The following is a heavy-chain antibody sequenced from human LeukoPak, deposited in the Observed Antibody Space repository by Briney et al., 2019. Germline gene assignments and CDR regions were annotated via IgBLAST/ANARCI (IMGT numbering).Heavy chain of an antibody. CDR3: ARGMKVFLEWGAFDI. J-gene: IGHJ3*02. CDR1: GFTFSSYS. V-gene: IGHV3-21*01. D-gene: IGHD3-3*01. Sequence: PGGSLRLSCAASGFTFSSYSMIWVRQAPGKGLEWVSSISSSSYIYYADSVKGRFTISRDNAKNSLYLQMNSLRAEDTAVYYCARGMKVFLEWGAFDIWGQGTMVTVSS. CDR2: ISSSSYI.